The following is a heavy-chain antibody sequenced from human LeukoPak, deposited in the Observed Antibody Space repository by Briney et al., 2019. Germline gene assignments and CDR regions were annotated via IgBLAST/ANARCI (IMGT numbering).Heavy chain of an antibody. CDR1: GGSFSGYY. J-gene: IGHJ5*02. CDR3: AKIRAYYYGSGNPGYKWFDP. V-gene: IGHV4-34*01. Sequence: SETLSLTCAVYGGSFSGYYWSWIRQPPGKGLEWIWEINHSGITTYNPPLTSRVSISRYTSTDPFPLTRSSVTAADTAVYYCAKIRAYYYGSGNPGYKWFDPWGQRNLVTASS. CDR2: INHSGIT. D-gene: IGHD3-10*01.